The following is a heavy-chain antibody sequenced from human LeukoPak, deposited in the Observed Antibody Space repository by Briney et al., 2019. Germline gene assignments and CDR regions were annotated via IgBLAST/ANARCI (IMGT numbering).Heavy chain of an antibody. V-gene: IGHV4-38-2*01. CDR2: IYHSGST. CDR1: GYSISSGYY. J-gene: IGHJ4*02. CDR3: ARSLRITIFGVVIG. Sequence: MPSETLSLTCAVSGYSISSGYYWGWIRQPPGKGLEWIGSIYHSGSTYYNPSLKSRVTISVDTSKNQFSLKLSSVTAADTAVYYCARSLRITIFGVVIGWGQGTLDTVSS. D-gene: IGHD3-3*01.